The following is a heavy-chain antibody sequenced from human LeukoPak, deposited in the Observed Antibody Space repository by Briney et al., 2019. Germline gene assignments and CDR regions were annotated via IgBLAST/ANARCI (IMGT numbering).Heavy chain of an antibody. V-gene: IGHV1-2*02. Sequence: ASVKVSCKTSGYIFIGYYTHWVRQAPGQGLEWMGWIDPKSGGTKYAQKFQGRVTMTRDTSISTAYMELSRLRSDDTAVYYCARAGLGSVHPSSGWTTKLYYYYYYYYMDVWGKGTTVTVSS. CDR2: IDPKSGGT. D-gene: IGHD6-19*01. CDR3: ARAGLGSVHPSSGWTTKLYYYYYYYYMDV. J-gene: IGHJ6*03. CDR1: GYIFIGYY.